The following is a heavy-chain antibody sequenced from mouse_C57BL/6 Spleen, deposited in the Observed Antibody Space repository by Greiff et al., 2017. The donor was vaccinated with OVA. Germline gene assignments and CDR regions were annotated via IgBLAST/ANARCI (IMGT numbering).Heavy chain of an antibody. V-gene: IGHV2-9-1*01. Sequence: VQLKESGPGLVAPSQSLSITCTVSGFSLTSYAISWVRQPPGKGLEWLGVIWTGGGTNYNSALKSRLSISKDNSKSQVFLKMNSLQTDDTARYYCASYYGSSYGYYAMDYWGQGTSVTVSS. J-gene: IGHJ4*01. CDR2: IWTGGGT. D-gene: IGHD1-1*01. CDR1: GFSLTSYA. CDR3: ASYYGSSYGYYAMDY.